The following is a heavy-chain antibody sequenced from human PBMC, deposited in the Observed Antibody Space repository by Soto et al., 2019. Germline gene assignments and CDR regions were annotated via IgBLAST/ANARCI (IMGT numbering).Heavy chain of an antibody. Sequence: EVQLVESGGGLIQPGGSLRLSCAASGFTVSSNYMSWVRQAPGKGLEWVSVIYSGGSTYYADSVKGRFTISRDNSKSTLYLQMDSLGAEDTAVYYCGRGGGLYSSAFIDYWGQGTLVTVSS. CDR1: GFTVSSNY. CDR2: IYSGGST. V-gene: IGHV3-53*01. D-gene: IGHD6-19*01. CDR3: GRGGGLYSSAFIDY. J-gene: IGHJ4*02.